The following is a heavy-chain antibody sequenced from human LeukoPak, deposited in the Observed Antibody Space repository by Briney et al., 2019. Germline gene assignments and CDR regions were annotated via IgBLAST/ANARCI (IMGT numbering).Heavy chain of an antibody. D-gene: IGHD1-26*01. CDR1: SGSISSYY. CDR2: IYTSGST. CDR3: ARTLRGGYFDP. V-gene: IGHV4-4*07. Sequence: SETLSLTCTVSSGSISSYYWSWIRQPAGKGLEWIGHIYTSGSTNYNPSLKSRVTMSVDTSKNQFSLKLGPVTAADTAVYYCARTLRGGYFDPWGQGTLVTVSS. J-gene: IGHJ5*02.